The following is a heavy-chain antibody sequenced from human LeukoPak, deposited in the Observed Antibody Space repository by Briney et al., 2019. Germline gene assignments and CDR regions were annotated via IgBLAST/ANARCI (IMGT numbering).Heavy chain of an antibody. Sequence: TPSETLSLTCVGYGGSFSGSYWSWLRQPPGKGLEWIGEIKYSGSTTYNPSLKSRVTISADTSKNQFSLKLSSVTAADTAVYYCARRPTGIDYWGQGTLVTVSS. V-gene: IGHV4-34*01. D-gene: IGHD4-17*01. CDR3: ARRPTGIDY. J-gene: IGHJ4*02. CDR2: IKYSGST. CDR1: GGSFSGSY.